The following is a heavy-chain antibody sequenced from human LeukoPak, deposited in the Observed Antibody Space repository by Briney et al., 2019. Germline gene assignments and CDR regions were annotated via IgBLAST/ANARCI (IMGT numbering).Heavy chain of an antibody. CDR1: GFTFSSYS. CDR2: ISSSSSYI. J-gene: IGHJ4*02. D-gene: IGHD1-20*01. Sequence: GGSLRLSCAASGFTFSSYSMNWVRQAPGKGLEWASSISSSSSYIYYADSVKGRFTISRDNAKNSLYLQMNSLRAEDTAVYYCARMVTGRTSRRPIDYWGQGTLVTVSS. V-gene: IGHV3-21*01. CDR3: ARMVTGRTSRRPIDY.